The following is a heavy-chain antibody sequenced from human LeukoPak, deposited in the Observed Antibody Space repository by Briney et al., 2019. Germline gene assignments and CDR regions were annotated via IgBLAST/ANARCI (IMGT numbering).Heavy chain of an antibody. CDR1: GFTFSSYG. Sequence: GGSLRLSCAASGFTFSSYGMHWVRQAPGKGLEWVAFIRYDGSNKYYADSVKGRFTISRDNSKNTLYLQMNSLRAEDTAVYYCAKDLIGSGSSSKAMDVWGKGTTVTVSS. V-gene: IGHV3-30*02. CDR3: AKDLIGSGSSSKAMDV. CDR2: IRYDGSNK. J-gene: IGHJ6*03. D-gene: IGHD1-26*01.